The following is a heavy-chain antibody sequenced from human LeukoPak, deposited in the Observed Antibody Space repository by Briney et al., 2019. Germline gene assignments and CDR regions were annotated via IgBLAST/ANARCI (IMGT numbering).Heavy chain of an antibody. CDR1: GGSFSGYY. Sequence: SETLSLTCAVYGGSFSGYYWSWIRQPPGKGLEWIGKINHSGSTNYNPSLKSRVTISVDTSKNQFSLKLSSVTAADTAVYYCARDKSLYHYGSGSYKVYYYGMDVWGQGTTVTVSS. J-gene: IGHJ6*02. V-gene: IGHV4-34*01. CDR2: INHSGST. CDR3: ARDKSLYHYGSGSYKVYYYGMDV. D-gene: IGHD3-10*01.